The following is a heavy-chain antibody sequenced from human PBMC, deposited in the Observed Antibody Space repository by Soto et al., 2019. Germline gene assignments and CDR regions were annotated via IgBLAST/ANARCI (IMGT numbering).Heavy chain of an antibody. J-gene: IGHJ5*02. CDR1: GYAFSSYW. D-gene: IGHD2-8*02. Sequence: PGESLKISCQGSGYAFSSYWIAWVRQMPGKGLEWMGIIYPGDSDTRYSPSFQGQVTISVDKSITTAYLQWSSRKASDTAMYYCARGYCTATICDPWFDPWGQGTLVTVSS. V-gene: IGHV5-51*01. CDR2: IYPGDSDT. CDR3: ARGYCTATICDPWFDP.